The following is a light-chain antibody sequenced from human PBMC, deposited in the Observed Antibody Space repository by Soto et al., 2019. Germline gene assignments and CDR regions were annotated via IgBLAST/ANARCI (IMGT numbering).Light chain of an antibody. CDR2: EVR. Sequence: QSALTQPASVSGSPGQSITISCTGTSSDIGSYNYVAWYQQFPGKTPKLIIYEVRNRPSGVSFRFSGSKSGNTASLTISGLQAEDEADYYCSSYTSRTTLNVFGSGTKVTVL. V-gene: IGLV2-14*01. J-gene: IGLJ1*01. CDR3: SSYTSRTTLNV. CDR1: SSDIGSYNY.